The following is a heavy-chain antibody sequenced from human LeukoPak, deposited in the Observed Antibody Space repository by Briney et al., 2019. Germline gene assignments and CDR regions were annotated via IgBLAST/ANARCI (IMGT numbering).Heavy chain of an antibody. J-gene: IGHJ4*02. V-gene: IGHV3-23*01. CDR1: GIKLSNYG. Sequence: GGSLRLSCVVSGIKLSNYGMSWVRQAPGKGLEWVSGIREAGGGTKYADSVKGRFTISRDNSKNTLYLQMNSLRAEDTAVYFCAKRMYGWYQIDYWGQGTLVTVSS. CDR2: IREAGGGT. D-gene: IGHD6-19*01. CDR3: AKRMYGWYQIDY.